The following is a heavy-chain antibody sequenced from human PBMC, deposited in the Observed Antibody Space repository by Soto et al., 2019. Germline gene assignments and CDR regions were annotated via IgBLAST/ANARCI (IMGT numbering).Heavy chain of an antibody. J-gene: IGHJ4*02. V-gene: IGHV3-21*01. CDR3: AREDNIIIQAVSDF. Sequence: GGSLRLSCTVSGFAFNNYGINWVRQAPGKGLEWVSSISKSGYTYYSDSVKGRFTISRDNAKSSVSLQMNTVRVDDTAVYYCAREDNIIIQAVSDFWGQGTMVTVSS. CDR2: ISKSGYT. CDR1: GFAFNNYG. D-gene: IGHD5-18*01.